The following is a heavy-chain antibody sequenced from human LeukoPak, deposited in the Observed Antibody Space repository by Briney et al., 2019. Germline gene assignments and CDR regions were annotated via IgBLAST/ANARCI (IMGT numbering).Heavy chain of an antibody. D-gene: IGHD5-18*01. CDR1: GFTFSTYT. J-gene: IGHJ4*02. V-gene: IGHV3-21*01. CDR3: ARGGLWLAY. Sequence: GGSLRLSCAASGFTFSTYTMNWVRQAPGKGLEWVSSIGSSSNYIYYADSVKGRFTISRDNDKKSLYLQMNSLRVEDTAVYYCARGGLWLAYWGQGTLVTVSS. CDR2: IGSSSNYI.